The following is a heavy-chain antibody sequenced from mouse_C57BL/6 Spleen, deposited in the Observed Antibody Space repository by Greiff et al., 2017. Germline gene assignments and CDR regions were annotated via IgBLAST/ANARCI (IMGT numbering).Heavy chain of an antibody. CDR2: IHPGDGDT. CDR1: GYAFSSYW. V-gene: IGHV1-80*01. D-gene: IGHD1-1*01. CDR3: ARNYGSSYGYAMDY. Sequence: QVQLKEPGAELVKPGASVKISCKASGYAFSSYWMNWVKQRPGQGLEWIGQIHPGDGDTNYNGKFKGKATLTADKSSSTAYMPLSSLTSEDSAVYFCARNYGSSYGYAMDYWGQGTSVTVSS. J-gene: IGHJ4*01.